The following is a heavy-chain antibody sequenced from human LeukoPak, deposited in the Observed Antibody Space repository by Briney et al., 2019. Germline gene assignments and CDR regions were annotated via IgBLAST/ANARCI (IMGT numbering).Heavy chain of an antibody. CDR2: IIPIFGTA. CDR1: GGTFSSYA. J-gene: IGHJ3*02. Sequence: SVKVSCKASGGTFSSYAISWVRQAPGQGLEWMGGIIPIFGTANYAQKFQGRVTITTDESTSTAYMELGSLRSEDTAVYYCARELAYCGGDCYSLGAFDIWGQGTMVTVSS. V-gene: IGHV1-69*05. D-gene: IGHD2-21*02. CDR3: ARELAYCGGDCYSLGAFDI.